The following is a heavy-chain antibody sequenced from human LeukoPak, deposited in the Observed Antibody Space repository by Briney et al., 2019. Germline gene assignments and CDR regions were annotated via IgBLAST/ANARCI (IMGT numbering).Heavy chain of an antibody. CDR3: RRSGLFYGKDV. CDR1: GESFSGNF. V-gene: IGHV4-34*01. J-gene: IGHJ6*02. Sequence: SETLSLTCAVSGESFSGNFWTWIRQSPGKGLEWIGEIDNNGITNYNPSLKSRVTVSVDTTRKRFSLRLTSVTAADTAAYYCRRSGLFYGKDVWGQGNTVTVSS. D-gene: IGHD1-1*01. CDR2: IDNNGIT.